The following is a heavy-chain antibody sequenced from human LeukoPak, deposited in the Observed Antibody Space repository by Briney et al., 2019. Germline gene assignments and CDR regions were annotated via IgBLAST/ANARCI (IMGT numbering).Heavy chain of an antibody. CDR1: GFTFSSSA. J-gene: IGHJ4*02. Sequence: GGSLRLSCAASGFTFSSSAMSWVRQAPGKGLEWVSAISSSGFSTYYADSVKGRFTISRDKSKNTLYLQMNSLGAEDTAVYYCANIAVAGTGSAPADYFDYWGQGTLVTVSS. V-gene: IGHV3-23*01. D-gene: IGHD6-19*01. CDR2: ISSSGFST. CDR3: ANIAVAGTGSAPADYFDY.